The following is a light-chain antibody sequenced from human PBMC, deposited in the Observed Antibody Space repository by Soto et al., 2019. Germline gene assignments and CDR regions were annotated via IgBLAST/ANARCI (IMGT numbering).Light chain of an antibody. CDR3: QSYNNIIGV. V-gene: IGLV6-57*04. CDR2: EDD. J-gene: IGLJ2*01. CDR1: SGSIASNF. Sequence: NFMLTQPHSVSESPGKTVTISCTRSSGSIASNFVQWYQQRPGSAPTTVIHEDDQRPSGVPGRFSGSIDRSSNSASLTISGLKTEDEADYYCQSYNNIIGVFGGGTKLTVL.